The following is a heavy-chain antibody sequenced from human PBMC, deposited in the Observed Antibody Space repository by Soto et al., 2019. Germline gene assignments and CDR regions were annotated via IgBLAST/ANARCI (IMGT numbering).Heavy chain of an antibody. CDR2: ISSSSTFI. CDR1: VFNFIDYT. Sequence: VGSLRLSCACAVFNFIDYTMTCVRHSPGKWLEWVSSISSSSTFIYYADSVKGRFTISRDNAKSSLFLQMSSLRAEDTAVYYCTRSPRSRTGASRGGAQNEYWGQGALVSVSS. D-gene: IGHD1-1*01. V-gene: IGHV3-21*01. CDR3: TRSPRSRTGASRGGAQNEY. J-gene: IGHJ4*02.